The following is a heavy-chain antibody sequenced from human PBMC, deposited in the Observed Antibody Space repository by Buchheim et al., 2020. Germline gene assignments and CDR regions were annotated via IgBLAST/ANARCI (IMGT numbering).Heavy chain of an antibody. Sequence: QVTLRESGPALVKPTQTLTLTCPFSGFSLSTSGLCVSWIRQPPGKALEWLARIDWDDDKYYSTSLKTRLTISKDPSKNQVVLTMTNMDPVDTATYYSARSDYYGSSGYVGYLDYWGQGTL. CDR2: IDWDDDK. J-gene: IGHJ4*02. CDR1: GFSLSTSGLC. CDR3: ARSDYYGSSGYVGYLDY. D-gene: IGHD3-22*01. V-gene: IGHV2-70*15.